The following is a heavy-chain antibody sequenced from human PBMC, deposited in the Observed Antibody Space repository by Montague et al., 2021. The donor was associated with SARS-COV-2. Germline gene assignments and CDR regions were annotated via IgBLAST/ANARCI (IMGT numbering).Heavy chain of an antibody. CDR3: ARGVKSTIRGIITKGTPLPRGNMDV. CDR2: VDTAGDP. CDR1: GLTFSSYD. V-gene: IGHV3-13*05. Sequence: SLRLSCAASGLTFSSYDFHWVRQGTGKGLEWVSAVDTAGDPYYADSVKGRFTISRENAKNYVYLQLDSLRAGDTAVYYCARGVKSTIRGIITKGTPLPRGNMDVWGQGTAVIVSS. D-gene: IGHD3-10*01. J-gene: IGHJ6*02.